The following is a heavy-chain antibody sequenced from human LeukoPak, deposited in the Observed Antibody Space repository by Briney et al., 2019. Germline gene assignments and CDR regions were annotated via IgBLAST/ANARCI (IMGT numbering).Heavy chain of an antibody. CDR3: AKWDYDFWSGYFH. V-gene: IGHV3-23*01. D-gene: IGHD3-3*01. CDR1: GFTFSSYA. Sequence: GGSLRLSCAASGFTFSSYAMSWVRQAPGKGLEWVSAISGSGGSTYYADSVKGRFTTSRDNSKNTLYLQMNSLRAEDTAVYYGAKWDYDFWSGYFHWGQGTLVTVSS. J-gene: IGHJ4*02. CDR2: ISGSGGST.